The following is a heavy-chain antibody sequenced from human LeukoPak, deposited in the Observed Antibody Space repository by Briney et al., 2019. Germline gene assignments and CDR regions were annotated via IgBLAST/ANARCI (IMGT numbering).Heavy chain of an antibody. CDR1: GGSISSSSYY. Sequence: PSETLSLTCTVSGGSISSSSYYWGWIRQPPGKGLEWIGSIYSSGSTYYNPSLKSRVTMSVDTSKNQFSLKLSSVTAVDTAVYYCAGKLSSSSGFDAFDIWGQGTMVTVSS. J-gene: IGHJ3*02. CDR2: IYSSGST. V-gene: IGHV4-39*07. D-gene: IGHD6-6*01. CDR3: AGKLSSSSGFDAFDI.